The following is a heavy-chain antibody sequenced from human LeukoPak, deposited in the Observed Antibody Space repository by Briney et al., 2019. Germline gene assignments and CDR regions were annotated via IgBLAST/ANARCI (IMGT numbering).Heavy chain of an antibody. CDR1: GYTFTNYY. D-gene: IGHD1-26*01. CDR3: ARGKREGGFDY. V-gene: IGHV1-46*01. Sequence: ASVKVSCKASGYTFTNYYMHWVRQAPGQGLEWMGIINPSGGSTSYAQRFQGRVTMTRDMSTSTFYMDLTSLRSEDMALYYCARGKREGGFDYWGQGTLVTVSS. J-gene: IGHJ4*02. CDR2: INPSGGST.